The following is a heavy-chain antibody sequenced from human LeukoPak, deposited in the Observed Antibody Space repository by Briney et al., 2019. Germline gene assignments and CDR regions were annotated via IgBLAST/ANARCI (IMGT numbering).Heavy chain of an antibody. D-gene: IGHD2-2*01. CDR1: VYTFTGYY. CDR3: AREGGYCSSTSCYVGY. J-gene: IGHJ4*02. Sequence: ASVTVSYKASVYTFTGYYMHWVRQAPGQGLEWMGWINPNSGGTNYAQKFQGRVTMTRDTSISTAYMELSRLRSDDTAVYYCAREGGYCSSTSCYVGYWGQGTLVTVPS. CDR2: INPNSGGT. V-gene: IGHV1-2*02.